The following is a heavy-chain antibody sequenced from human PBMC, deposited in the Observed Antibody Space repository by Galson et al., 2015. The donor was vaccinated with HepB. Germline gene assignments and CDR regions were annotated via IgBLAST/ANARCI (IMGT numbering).Heavy chain of an antibody. J-gene: IGHJ4*02. V-gene: IGHV1-46*01. CDR1: GYIFTDYY. CDR2: INPSGGRT. Sequence: SVKVSCKASGYIFTDYYIHWVRQAPGQGLEWMGLINPSGGRTNYAQNFQGRVTMTRDTSTTTVYLDLSSLRPDDTAVYYCARGSYSFDHWGQGTLVAVS. CDR3: ARGSYSFDH.